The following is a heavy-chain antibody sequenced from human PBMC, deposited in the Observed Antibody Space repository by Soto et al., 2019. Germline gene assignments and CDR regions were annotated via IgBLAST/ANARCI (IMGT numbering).Heavy chain of an antibody. V-gene: IGHV4-30-2*01. J-gene: IGHJ5*02. D-gene: IGHD3-3*01. CDR3: ARGSIFLGWFDP. CDR1: GGSISSGGYS. Sequence: PSETLSLTCAVSGGSISSGGYSWSWIRQPPGKGLEWIGYIYHSGSTYYNPSLKSRVTISVDRSKNQFSLKLSSVTAADTAVDYCARGSIFLGWFDPWGQGTLVTVSS. CDR2: IYHSGST.